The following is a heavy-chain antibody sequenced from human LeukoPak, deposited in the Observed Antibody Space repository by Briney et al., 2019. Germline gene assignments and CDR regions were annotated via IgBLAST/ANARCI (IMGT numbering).Heavy chain of an antibody. J-gene: IGHJ4*02. V-gene: IGHV1-58*01. CDR2: IVVASGNT. CDR3: AADDLLEGY. CDR1: GFTFSNSA. D-gene: IGHD3-3*01. Sequence: SVQVSCKASGFTFSNSAVQWVRQARGQRLEWIGWIVVASGNTNYAQKFQERVTITRDMSTNTAYMEVRRLRSDDTAVYYCAADDLLEGYWGQGTLVTVSS.